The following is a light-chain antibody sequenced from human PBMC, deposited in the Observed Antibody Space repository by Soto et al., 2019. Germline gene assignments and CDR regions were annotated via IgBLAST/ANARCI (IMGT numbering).Light chain of an antibody. CDR2: DVT. J-gene: IGLJ1*01. CDR1: SSDVGGYNY. V-gene: IGLV2-14*03. Sequence: QSVLTQPASVSGSPGQSITISCTGTSSDVGGYNYVSWYQQHPGKAPKLMIFDVTNRPSGVSNRFSGSKSGNTASLTISGLQAEDEADYYCSSYTSISTVVFGTGTKLTVL. CDR3: SSYTSISTVV.